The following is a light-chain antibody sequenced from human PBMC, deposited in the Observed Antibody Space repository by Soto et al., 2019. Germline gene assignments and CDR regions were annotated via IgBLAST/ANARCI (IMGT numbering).Light chain of an antibody. CDR3: NSFTTSSTYV. CDR1: SSDIGSYNR. V-gene: IGLV2-18*02. Sequence: QSVLTQPASVSGYPGQSITISCTGTSSDIGSYNRVSWYQQPPGTAPKLIIYEVNNRPSGVPDRFSGSKSGNTASLTISGLLAEDEADYYCNSFTTSSTYVFGTGTKVTVL. CDR2: EVN. J-gene: IGLJ1*01.